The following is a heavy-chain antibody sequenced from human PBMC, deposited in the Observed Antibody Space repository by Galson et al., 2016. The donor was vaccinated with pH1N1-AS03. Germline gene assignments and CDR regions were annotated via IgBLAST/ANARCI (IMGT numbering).Heavy chain of an antibody. J-gene: IGHJ4*02. CDR2: INYSGIT. CDR3: TRSAPRGGHEPFDF. CDR1: GGTFSGYY. Sequence: SETLSLTCASHGGTFSGYYWSWIRQTPGKGLEWIGEINYSGITNYNPSLKSRFTISVDWSKSQFSLHLSSVTAADTAVYFCTRSAPRGGHEPFDFWGQGTLVTVSP. V-gene: IGHV4-34*01. D-gene: IGHD5-12*01.